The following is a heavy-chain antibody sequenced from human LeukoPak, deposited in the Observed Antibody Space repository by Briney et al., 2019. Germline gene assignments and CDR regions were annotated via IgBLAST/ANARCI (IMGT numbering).Heavy chain of an antibody. CDR1: GGSISSSSYY. D-gene: IGHD2-2*01. J-gene: IGHJ4*02. V-gene: IGHV4-39*01. CDR3: ARHQDIVVVPAANFDY. Sequence: SETLSLTCTVSGGSISSSSYYWGWIRQPPGKGLEWIGSIYYSGSTYYNPSLKSRVTISVDTSKNQFSLKLSSVTAADTAVYHCARHQDIVVVPAANFDYWGQGTLVTVSS. CDR2: IYYSGST.